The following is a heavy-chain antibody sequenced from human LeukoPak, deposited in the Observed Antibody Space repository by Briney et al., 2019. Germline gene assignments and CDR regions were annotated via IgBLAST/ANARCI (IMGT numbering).Heavy chain of an antibody. V-gene: IGHV4-34*01. CDR1: GGSFSGYY. Sequence: SSETLSLTCAVYGGSFSGYYWSWIRQPAGKGLEWIREINHSGSTNYNPSLKSRVTISVDTSKNQFSLKLSSVTAADTAVYYCARRTVKWLRSANFDYWGQGILVTVSS. CDR3: ARRTVKWLRSANFDY. CDR2: INHSGST. D-gene: IGHD5-12*01. J-gene: IGHJ4*02.